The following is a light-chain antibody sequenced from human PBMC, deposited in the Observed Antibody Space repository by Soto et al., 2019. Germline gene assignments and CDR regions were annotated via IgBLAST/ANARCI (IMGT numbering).Light chain of an antibody. Sequence: QSALTQPASVSGSPGQSITISCSGTSSDVAGYNFVSWYQHHPGKAPQLIIYDVSYRPSGISNRFSGSKSGNTASLSISGLQDEDEADYYCSSYTTSSTVVFGGGTKVTVL. V-gene: IGLV2-14*03. J-gene: IGLJ2*01. CDR1: SSDVAGYNF. CDR3: SSYTTSSTVV. CDR2: DVS.